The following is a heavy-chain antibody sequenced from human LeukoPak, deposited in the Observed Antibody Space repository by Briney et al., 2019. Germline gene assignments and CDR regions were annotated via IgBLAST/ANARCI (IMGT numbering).Heavy chain of an antibody. CDR1: GGSFSGYY. CDR2: INHSGST. Sequence: PSETLSLTCAVYGGSFSGYYWSWIRQPPGKGLEWIGEINHSGSTNYNPSLKSRVTISVDTSKNQFSLKLSSVTAADTAVYYCARWTRARGATVTTRKPYGMDVWGQGTTVTVSS. V-gene: IGHV4-34*01. D-gene: IGHD4-17*01. CDR3: ARWTRARGATVTTRKPYGMDV. J-gene: IGHJ6*02.